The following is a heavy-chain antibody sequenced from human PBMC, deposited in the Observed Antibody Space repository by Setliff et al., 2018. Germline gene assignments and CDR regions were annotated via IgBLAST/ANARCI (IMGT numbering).Heavy chain of an antibody. CDR1: GYTFTSHY. CDR2: INAGNGNT. D-gene: IGHD3-22*01. J-gene: IGHJ4*02. Sequence: ASVKVSCKASGYTFTSHYMHWVRQAPGLGLEWMGWINAGNGNTKYSQKFQGRVTITRDTSASTAYMELRSLRSDDTAVYYCARDQWTYDSSGYYYRFDYWGQGTLVTVSS. CDR3: ARDQWTYDSSGYYYRFDY. V-gene: IGHV1-3*01.